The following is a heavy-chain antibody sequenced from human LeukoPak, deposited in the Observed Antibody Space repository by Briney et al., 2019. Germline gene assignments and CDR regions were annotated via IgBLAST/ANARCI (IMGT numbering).Heavy chain of an antibody. V-gene: IGHV3-30*18. D-gene: IGHD6-19*01. J-gene: IGHJ3*02. Sequence: GRSLRLSCAASGFTFSSYGMHWVRQAPGNGLEWGAVISYDGSNKYYADSVKGRFTISRDNSKNTLYQQMNSLRAEDTAVYYCAKREAGKHFVGAFDIWGQGTMVTVSS. CDR2: ISYDGSNK. CDR3: AKREAGKHFVGAFDI. CDR1: GFTFSSYG.